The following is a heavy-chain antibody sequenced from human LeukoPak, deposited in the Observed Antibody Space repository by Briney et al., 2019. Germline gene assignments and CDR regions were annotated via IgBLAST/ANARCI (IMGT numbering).Heavy chain of an antibody. J-gene: IGHJ4*02. V-gene: IGHV1-18*01. CDR1: GYTFTSYG. D-gene: IGHD3-9*01. CDR3: ARAQYDILTGYPPPYFDY. CDR2: ISAYNGNT. Sequence: ASVKVSCKASGYTFTSYGISWVRQAPGQGLEWMGWISAYNGNTNYAQKLQGRVTMTTDTSTSTAYMELRSLRSDDTAVYYCARAQYDILTGYPPPYFDYWGQGTLVTASS.